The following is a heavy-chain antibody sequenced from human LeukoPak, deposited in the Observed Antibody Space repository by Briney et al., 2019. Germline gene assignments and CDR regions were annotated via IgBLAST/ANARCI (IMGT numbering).Heavy chain of an antibody. Sequence: GGSLRLSCAASGFTFSSYDMCWVRQAPGKGLEWVSAISGSGGTTYYPDSGKGRFTVSRDNSKNTLYLQMNSLRAEDTAVYYCAKRLPYYYDYWGQGTLVTVSS. CDR2: ISGSGGTT. J-gene: IGHJ4*02. D-gene: IGHD5-18*01. CDR3: AKRLPYYYDY. CDR1: GFTFSSYD. V-gene: IGHV3-23*01.